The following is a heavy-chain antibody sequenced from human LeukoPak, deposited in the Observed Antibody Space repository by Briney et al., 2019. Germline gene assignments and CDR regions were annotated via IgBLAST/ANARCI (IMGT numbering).Heavy chain of an antibody. D-gene: IGHD2-21*01. Sequence: SGGSLRLSCAASGFTFRNYAMSWVRQAPGKGLEWVSIISGDSDETFYADSVKGRFTISRDNSKNTLYLQMNSLGAEDTAVYYCAKSPVGMIVAEYYFDYWGQGTLVTVSS. J-gene: IGHJ4*02. CDR1: GFTFRNYA. CDR3: AKSPVGMIVAEYYFDY. CDR2: ISGDSDET. V-gene: IGHV3-23*01.